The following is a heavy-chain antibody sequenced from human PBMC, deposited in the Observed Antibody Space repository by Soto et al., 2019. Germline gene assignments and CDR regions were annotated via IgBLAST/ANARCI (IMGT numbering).Heavy chain of an antibody. D-gene: IGHD3-22*01. Sequence: SVKVSCKASGCTFSSCAISWVRQAPGQGLEWMGGIIPIFGTANYAQKFQGRVTITADESTSTAYMELSSLRSEDTAVYYCARDSGRLIDSSGHFDYWGQGTLVTVSS. CDR2: IIPIFGTA. J-gene: IGHJ4*02. CDR1: GCTFSSCA. CDR3: ARDSGRLIDSSGHFDY. V-gene: IGHV1-69*13.